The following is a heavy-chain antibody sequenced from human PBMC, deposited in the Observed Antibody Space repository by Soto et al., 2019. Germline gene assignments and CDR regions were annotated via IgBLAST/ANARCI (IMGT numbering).Heavy chain of an antibody. D-gene: IGHD3-9*01. CDR3: ARGLTYYDILTGYYPPTYGMDV. CDR2: TYYRSKWYN. V-gene: IGHV6-1*01. CDR1: GDSVSSNRAA. Sequence: QTLSLTCAISGDSVSSNRAAWNWIRQSPSRGLEWLGRTYYRSKWYNDYAVSVKSRITINPDTSKNQFSLQLNSVTPEDTAVYYCARGLTYYDILTGYYPPTYGMDVWGQGTTVTVSS. J-gene: IGHJ6*02.